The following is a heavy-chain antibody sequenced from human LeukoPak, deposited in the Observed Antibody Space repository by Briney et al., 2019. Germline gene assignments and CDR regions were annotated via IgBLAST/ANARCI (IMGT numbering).Heavy chain of an antibody. CDR1: GYDFINYG. V-gene: IGHV1-18*01. CDR2: ISLYNGNT. J-gene: IGHJ4*02. CDR3: ARGGPFFSSSSSKEYYFDY. Sequence: GASMKVSCKASGYDFINYGITWVRQAPGQGLEWMGWISLYNGNTDYKLQGRVTMTTDTSTSTAYMELRSLRSDDTAVYYCARGGPFFSSSSSKEYYFDYWGQGTLVTVSS. D-gene: IGHD6-6*01.